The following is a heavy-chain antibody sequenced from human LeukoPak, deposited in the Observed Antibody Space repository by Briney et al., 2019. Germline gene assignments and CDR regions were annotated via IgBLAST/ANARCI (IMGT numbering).Heavy chain of an antibody. Sequence: PGGSLRLSCAASGFTFSSYWMSWVRQAPGKGLEWVANIKQDGSEKYYVDSVKGRFTISRDNAKNSLYLQMNSLRAEDTAVYYCARATYYYDSSGYKPSYWYFDLWGRGTLVTVSS. CDR1: GFTFSSYW. V-gene: IGHV3-7*01. CDR2: IKQDGSEK. D-gene: IGHD3-22*01. J-gene: IGHJ2*01. CDR3: ARATYYYDSSGYKPSYWYFDL.